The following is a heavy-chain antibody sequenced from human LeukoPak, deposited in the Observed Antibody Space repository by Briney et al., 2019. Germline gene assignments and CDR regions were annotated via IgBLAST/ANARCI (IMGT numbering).Heavy chain of an antibody. Sequence: SVKVSCKASGGTFSSYAISWVRQAPGQGLEWMGRIIPILGIANYAQKFQGRVTITADKSTSTAYMELSSLRSEDTAVYYCATWGMYSSGPGDYWGQGTLVTVSS. V-gene: IGHV1-69*04. CDR2: IIPILGIA. D-gene: IGHD6-19*01. J-gene: IGHJ4*02. CDR3: ATWGMYSSGPGDY. CDR1: GGTFSSYA.